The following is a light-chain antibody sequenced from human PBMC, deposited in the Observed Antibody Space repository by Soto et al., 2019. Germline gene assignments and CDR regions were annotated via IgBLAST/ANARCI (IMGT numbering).Light chain of an antibody. CDR3: QQYGGSALFT. CDR2: GAS. Sequence: EFVLTQSPGTLSLSPEERATLSCRAGQSVSSNYLAWYQQKPGQAPRLLIYGASSRATGIPDRFSGSGSGTDFTRTISRLEPEDFAVYYCQQYGGSALFTFGPGTKVDIK. CDR1: QSVSSNY. J-gene: IGKJ3*01. V-gene: IGKV3-20*01.